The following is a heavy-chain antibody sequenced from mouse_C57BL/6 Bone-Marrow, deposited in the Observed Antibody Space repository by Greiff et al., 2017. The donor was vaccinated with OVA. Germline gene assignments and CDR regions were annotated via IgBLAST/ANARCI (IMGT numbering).Heavy chain of an antibody. J-gene: IGHJ1*03. CDR3: ARKAIYYDYHWYFDV. V-gene: IGHV2-2*01. CDR2: IWSGGST. D-gene: IGHD2-4*01. Sequence: VMLVESGPGLVQPSQSLSITCTVSGFSLTSYGVHWVRQSPGKGLEWLGVIWSGGSTDYNAAFISRLSISKDNSKSQVFFKMNSLQADDTAIYYCARKAIYYDYHWYFDVWGTGTTVTVSS. CDR1: GFSLTSYG.